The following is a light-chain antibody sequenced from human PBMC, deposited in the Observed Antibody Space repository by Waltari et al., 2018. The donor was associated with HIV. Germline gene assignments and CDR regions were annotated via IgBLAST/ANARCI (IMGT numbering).Light chain of an antibody. J-gene: IGKJ2*01. CDR2: AAS. Sequence: DIQLTQSPSFLSASVGDRVTITCRASQGIRSYLAWYQQKPGKAPKLLIYAASTLQSGVPSRFSGSGSGTEFTLTVSSLQPEDFATYYCQQLNSYPYTFGPGTKLEI. CDR1: QGIRSY. CDR3: QQLNSYPYT. V-gene: IGKV1-9*01.